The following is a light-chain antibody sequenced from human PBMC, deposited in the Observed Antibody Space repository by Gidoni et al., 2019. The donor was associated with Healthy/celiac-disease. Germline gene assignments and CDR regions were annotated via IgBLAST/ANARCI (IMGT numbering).Light chain of an antibody. V-gene: IGLV2-8*01. J-gene: IGLJ2*01. CDR3: SSYAGSNYVV. Sequence: QSALTQPPSASGSPGHSVTISCTGTSSDVGGDTYGSWYQQHPGKAPKLMIYEVSKRPSVVPDRFSGSKSGNTASLTVSGLQAEDEADYYCSSYAGSNYVVFGGGTKLTVL. CDR2: EVS. CDR1: SSDVGGDTY.